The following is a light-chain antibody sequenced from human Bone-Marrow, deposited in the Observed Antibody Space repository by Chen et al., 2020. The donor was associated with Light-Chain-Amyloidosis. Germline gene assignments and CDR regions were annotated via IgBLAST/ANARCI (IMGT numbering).Light chain of an antibody. V-gene: IGKV4-1*01. CDR1: QSVLYSSNNKNF. CDR3: QQYFGSLFS. J-gene: IGKJ5*01. Sequence: DIVMTQSPDSLAVSLGKRATINCKASQSVLYSSNNKNFLAWYQQKAGQPPKLLIYWASTRESGIPDRFSGSGSGTDFTLTISSLQAEDVAVYYCQQYFGSLFSFGQGTRLEIK. CDR2: WAS.